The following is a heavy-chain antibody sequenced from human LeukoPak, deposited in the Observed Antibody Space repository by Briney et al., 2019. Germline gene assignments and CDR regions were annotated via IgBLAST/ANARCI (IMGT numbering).Heavy chain of an antibody. J-gene: IGHJ4*02. V-gene: IGHV4-59*01. Sequence: SETLSLTCTVSGGSISSYYWSWIRQPPGKGLEWLGYIYYSGSTNYNPSLKSRVTISVDTSKNQFSLKLSSVTAADTAVYYCAREAYSGWPFDYWGQGTLVTVSS. D-gene: IGHD6-19*01. CDR2: IYYSGST. CDR3: AREAYSGWPFDY. CDR1: GGSISSYY.